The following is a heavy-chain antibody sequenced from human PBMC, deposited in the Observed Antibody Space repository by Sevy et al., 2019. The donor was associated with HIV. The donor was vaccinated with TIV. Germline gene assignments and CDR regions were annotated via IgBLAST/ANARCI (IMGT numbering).Heavy chain of an antibody. V-gene: IGHV3-23*01. CDR3: AKVDVVVPVADYGMDV. J-gene: IGHJ6*02. D-gene: IGHD2-2*01. CDR1: GFTFSNYA. Sequence: GSLRLSCAASGFTFSNYAMSWVRQAPGKGLEWVPSISRSGGSTYYADSVKGRFTISRDNSKNTLYLQMNSLRAEDTAVYYCAKVDVVVPVADYGMDVWGQGTTVTVSS. CDR2: ISRSGGST.